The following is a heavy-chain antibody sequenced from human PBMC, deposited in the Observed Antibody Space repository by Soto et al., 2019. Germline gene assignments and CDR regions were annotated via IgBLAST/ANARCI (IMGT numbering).Heavy chain of an antibody. CDR2: IYTSGST. CDR3: ARFTIFGVVIPGGYYGMDV. Sequence: SETLSLTCTVSGGSISSYYWSWIRQPAGKGLEWIGRIYTSGSTNYNPSLKSRVTMSVDTSKNQFSLKLSSVTAADTAVYYCARFTIFGVVIPGGYYGMDVWGQGTTVRVS. CDR1: GGSISSYY. J-gene: IGHJ6*02. V-gene: IGHV4-4*07. D-gene: IGHD3-3*01.